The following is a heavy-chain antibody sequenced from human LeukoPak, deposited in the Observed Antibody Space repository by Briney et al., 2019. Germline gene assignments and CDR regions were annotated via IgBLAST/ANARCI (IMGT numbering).Heavy chain of an antibody. V-gene: IGHV4-30-2*01. Sequence: SETLSPPSAFSGGSISSGGYSWSWIRQPPGKGLEWIGYIYHSGSTYYNPSLKSRVTISVDRSKNQFSLKLSSVTAADTAVHYCASGTECGGDCYSLWGQGTLVTVSS. D-gene: IGHD2-21*02. J-gene: IGHJ4*02. CDR2: IYHSGST. CDR3: ASGTECGGDCYSL. CDR1: GGSISSGGYS.